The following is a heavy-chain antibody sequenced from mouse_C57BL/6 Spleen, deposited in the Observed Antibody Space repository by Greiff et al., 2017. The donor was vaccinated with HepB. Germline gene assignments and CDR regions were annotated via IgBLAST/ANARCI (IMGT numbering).Heavy chain of an antibody. Sequence: VQLQQPGAELVRPGTSVKLSCKASGYTFTSYWMHWVKQRPGQGLEWIGVIDPSDSYTNYNQKFKGKATLTVDTSSSTAYMQLSSLTSEDSAVYYCAIDYYGSGYVDFDYWGQGTTLTVSS. CDR2: IDPSDSYT. CDR3: AIDYYGSGYVDFDY. D-gene: IGHD1-1*01. V-gene: IGHV1-59*01. CDR1: GYTFTSYW. J-gene: IGHJ2*01.